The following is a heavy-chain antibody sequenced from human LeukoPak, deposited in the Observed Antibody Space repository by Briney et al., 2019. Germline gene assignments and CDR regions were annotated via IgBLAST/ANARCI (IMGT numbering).Heavy chain of an antibody. J-gene: IGHJ5*02. D-gene: IGHD5-24*01. CDR2: IYPNSGGT. CDR3: ARVAVEMASWLDP. V-gene: IGHV1-2*02. CDR1: GYTFSSYY. Sequence: ASVKVSCKASGYTFSSYYMHWVRHAPGQGLGCMGWIYPNSGGTNYAQKFQGRVTMTRDTSISTAYMELSRLRSDDTAFYYCARVAVEMASWLDPWGQGTLVTVSS.